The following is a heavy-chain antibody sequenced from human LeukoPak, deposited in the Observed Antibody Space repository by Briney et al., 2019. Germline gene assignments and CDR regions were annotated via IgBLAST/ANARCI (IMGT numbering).Heavy chain of an antibody. J-gene: IGHJ4*02. CDR1: GFTFDDYT. CDR3: AKDARGIAAAAPLNFDY. CDR2: ISWDGGST. V-gene: IGHV3-43*01. D-gene: IGHD6-13*01. Sequence: SGGSLRLSCAASGFTFDDYTMHWVRQAPGKGLEWVSLISWDGGSTYYADSVKGRFTISRDNSKNSLYLQMNSPRTEDTALYYCAKDARGIAAAAPLNFDYWGQGTLVTVSS.